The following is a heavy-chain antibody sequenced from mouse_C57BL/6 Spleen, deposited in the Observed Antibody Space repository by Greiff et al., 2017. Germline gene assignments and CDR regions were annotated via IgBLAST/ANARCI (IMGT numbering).Heavy chain of an antibody. J-gene: IGHJ2*01. V-gene: IGHV1-82*01. D-gene: IGHD4-1*01. CDR1: GYAFSSSW. CDR2: IYPGDGDT. Sequence: VQLQQSGPELVKPGASVKISCKASGYAFSSSWMNWVKQRPGKGLEWIGRIYPGDGDTNYNGKFKGKATMTADKSSSTAYMQHSSLTTEDSAVYYCARRGGTDYFDYWGQGTTLTVSS. CDR3: ARRGGTDYFDY.